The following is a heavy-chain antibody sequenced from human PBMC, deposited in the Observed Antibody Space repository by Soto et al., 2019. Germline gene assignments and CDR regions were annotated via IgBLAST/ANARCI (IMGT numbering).Heavy chain of an antibody. J-gene: IGHJ4*02. CDR1: GVSIISHY. D-gene: IGHD5-12*01. V-gene: IGHV3-53*01. CDR2: IYAGGST. Sequence: EVRLVESGGGLIQPGGSLRLSCAASGVSIISHYMAWVRQAPGKGLEWISLIYAGGSTFYADSVKGRFTISRDNSKNTRYLQMDSLPAEGAAVYYCASGENGYNKFYFDFWGQGTLVTVSS. CDR3: ASGENGYNKFYFDF.